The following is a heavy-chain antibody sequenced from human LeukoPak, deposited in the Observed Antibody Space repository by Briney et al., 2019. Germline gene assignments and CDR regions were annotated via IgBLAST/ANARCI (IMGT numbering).Heavy chain of an antibody. CDR2: ISPGGGTT. V-gene: IGHV3-23*01. CDR3: ARDSSGWYYFDY. CDR1: GFAFGSEA. Sequence: GGSLRLSCAVSGFAFGSEAMSWVRQSPARGLEWVASISPGGGTTYYADSVKGRFTISRDNAKNSLYLQMNSLRAEDTAVYYCARDSSGWYYFDYWGQGTLVTVSS. J-gene: IGHJ4*02. D-gene: IGHD6-19*01.